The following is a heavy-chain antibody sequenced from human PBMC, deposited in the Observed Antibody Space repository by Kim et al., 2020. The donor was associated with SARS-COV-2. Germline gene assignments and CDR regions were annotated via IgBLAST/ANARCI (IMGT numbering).Heavy chain of an antibody. V-gene: IGHV3-23*01. Sequence: YADSVKGRLTISRDNPKNTLYLQMNSLGAEDTAVYNCAKDRVEWLPPFDYWGQGTLVSVSS. D-gene: IGHD3-3*01. CDR3: AKDRVEWLPPFDY. J-gene: IGHJ4*02.